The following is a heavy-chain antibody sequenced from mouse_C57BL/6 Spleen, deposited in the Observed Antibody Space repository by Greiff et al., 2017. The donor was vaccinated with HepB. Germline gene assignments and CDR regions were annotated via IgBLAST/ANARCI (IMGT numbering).Heavy chain of an antibody. CDR2: IYPGDGDT. CDR1: GYAFSSYW. Sequence: VKVVESGAELVKPGASVKISCKASGYAFSSYWMNWVKQRPGKGLEWIGQIYPGDGDTNYNGKFKGKATLTADKSSSTAYMQLSSLTSEDSAVYFCARERQLDYWGQGTTLTVSS. V-gene: IGHV1-80*01. D-gene: IGHD6-1*02. CDR3: ARERQLDY. J-gene: IGHJ2*01.